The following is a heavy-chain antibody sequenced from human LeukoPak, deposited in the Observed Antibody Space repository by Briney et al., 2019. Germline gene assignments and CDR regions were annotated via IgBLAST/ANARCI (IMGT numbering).Heavy chain of an antibody. D-gene: IGHD5-24*01. CDR3: ARGADGYADAFDI. CDR1: GFTFSSYW. J-gene: IGHJ3*02. V-gene: IGHV3-7*01. Sequence: GGSLRLSCAASGFTFSSYWMSWVRQAPGKGLEWVANVKQDGSEKYYVDSVKGRFTISRDNAKNSLYLQMNSLRAEDAAVYYCARGADGYADAFDIWGQGTMVTVSS. CDR2: VKQDGSEK.